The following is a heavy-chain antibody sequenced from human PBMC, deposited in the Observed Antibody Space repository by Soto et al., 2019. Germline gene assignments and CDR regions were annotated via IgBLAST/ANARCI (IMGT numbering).Heavy chain of an antibody. V-gene: IGHV4-59*01. J-gene: IGHJ5*01. D-gene: IGHD6-19*01. CDR1: VGSINNDL. CDR3: VRTRSGGYYEWAERSYSWFDS. Sequence: SETLSLTCTVSVGSINNDLWSWIRQPPGKGLEWIGYIFYSGTTNYNPSLKSRATISVDTSKKQFSLKVTSVTAADTAVYYCVRTRSGGYYEWAERSYSWFDSWGQGALVTVSS. CDR2: IFYSGTT.